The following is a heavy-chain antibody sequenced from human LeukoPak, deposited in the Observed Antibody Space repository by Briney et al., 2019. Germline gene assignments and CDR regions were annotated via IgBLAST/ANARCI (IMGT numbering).Heavy chain of an antibody. J-gene: IGHJ3*02. CDR1: RFTFSSYW. CDR3: ARGNAHAFDI. CDR2: INTDGSGT. Sequence: PGGSLILSCAASRFTFSSYWMYWVRQAPGKGLVWVSRINTDGSGTSYADSVKGRFTISRDNAKNTLYLQMNSLRAEDTAVYYCARGNAHAFDIWGQGTMVTVSS. V-gene: IGHV3-74*01. D-gene: IGHD1-1*01.